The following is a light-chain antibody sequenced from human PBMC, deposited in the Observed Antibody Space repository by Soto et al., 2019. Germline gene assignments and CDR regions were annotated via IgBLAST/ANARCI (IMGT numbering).Light chain of an antibody. Sequence: DIQMPQSPPTRSASVGDRVTITCRASQSISGWLAWYQQKPGKAPKLLIYDASNLEGGVPSRFSGTGSGTEFTLTISSLQPEDFATYYCQQYNTYSQTFGQGPKVDI. CDR1: QSISGW. CDR3: QQYNTYSQT. V-gene: IGKV1-5*01. CDR2: DAS. J-gene: IGKJ1*01.